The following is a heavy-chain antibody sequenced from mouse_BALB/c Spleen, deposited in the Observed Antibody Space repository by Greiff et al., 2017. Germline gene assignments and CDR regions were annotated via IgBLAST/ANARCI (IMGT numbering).Heavy chain of an antibody. V-gene: IGHV1-5*01. J-gene: IGHJ4*01. CDR1: GYSFTSYW. D-gene: IGHD2-3*01. CDR3: TRSGDGYYAYAMDY. CDR2: IYPGNSDT. Sequence: EVKLVESGTVLARPGASVKMSCKASGYSFTSYWMHWVKQRPGQGLEWIGAIYPGNSDTSYNQKFKGKAKLTAVTSASTAYMELSSLTNEDSAVYYCTRSGDGYYAYAMDYWGQGTSVTVSS.